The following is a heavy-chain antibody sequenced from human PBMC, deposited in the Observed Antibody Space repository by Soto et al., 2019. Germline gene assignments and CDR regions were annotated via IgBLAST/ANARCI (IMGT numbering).Heavy chain of an antibody. V-gene: IGHV4-38-2*01. CDR1: GYSISSGYY. CDR2: IYHRGST. J-gene: IGHJ5*02. CDR3: AGFPNLVPAAISAWFDP. D-gene: IGHD2-2*01. Sequence: PSETLSLTCAVSGYSISSGYYWGCIRQPPGKGLEWIGSIYHRGSTYYNPSLKRRVTISVATSKSQSSLKLSSVTAADTAVYYCAGFPNLVPAAISAWFDPWGQGTLVTVSS.